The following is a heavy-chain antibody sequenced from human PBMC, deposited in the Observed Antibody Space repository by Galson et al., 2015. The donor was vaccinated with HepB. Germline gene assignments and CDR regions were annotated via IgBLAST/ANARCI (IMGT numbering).Heavy chain of an antibody. CDR1: GGSVSSGSYY. J-gene: IGHJ4*02. Sequence: SETLSLTCTVSGGSVSSGSYYWSWIRQPPGKGLEWIGYIYYSGSTNYNPSLKSRVTISVDTSKNQFSLKLSSVTAADTAVYYCARDSNPPYDSSGYGFDYSGQGTLVTVSS. V-gene: IGHV4-61*01. CDR3: ARDSNPPYDSSGYGFDY. CDR2: IYYSGST. D-gene: IGHD3-22*01.